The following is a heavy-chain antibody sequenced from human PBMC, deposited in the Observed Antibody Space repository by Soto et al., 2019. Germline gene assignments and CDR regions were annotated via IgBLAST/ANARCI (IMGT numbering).Heavy chain of an antibody. V-gene: IGHV1-3*01. J-gene: IGHJ4*02. CDR3: ARVPDSSRYYLWRFDY. CDR2: INAGNGNT. CDR1: GYTFTSYA. Sequence: QVQLVQSGAEVKKPGASVKVSCKASGYTFTSYAMHWVRQAPGQRLEWMGWINAGNGNTKYSQKFQGRVTITRDTSASTAYMELSSLRSEDTAVYYCARVPDSSRYYLWRFDYWGQGTLVTVSS. D-gene: IGHD3-22*01.